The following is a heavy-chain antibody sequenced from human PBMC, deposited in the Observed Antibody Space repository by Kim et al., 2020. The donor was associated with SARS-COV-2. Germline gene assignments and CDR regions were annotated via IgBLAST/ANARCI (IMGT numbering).Heavy chain of an antibody. CDR3: ARAGSGCLDY. CDR2: IYYSGST. Sequence: SETLSLTCTVSGGSISSGGYYWSWIRQHTGKGLEWIGYIYYSGSTYYNPSLKSRVTISVDTSKNQFSLKLSSVTAADTAVYYCARAGSGCLDYWGQGTLVTVSS. V-gene: IGHV4-31*03. D-gene: IGHD6-19*01. J-gene: IGHJ4*02. CDR1: GGSISSGGYY.